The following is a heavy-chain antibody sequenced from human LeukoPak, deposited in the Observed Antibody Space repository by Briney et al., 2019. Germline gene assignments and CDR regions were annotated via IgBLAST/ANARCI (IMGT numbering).Heavy chain of an antibody. J-gene: IGHJ4*02. CDR3: ARAGYTSGYDY. CDR1: GFTFSSYW. V-gene: IGHV3-7*01. Sequence: PGGSLRLSCVASGFTFSSYWMAWVRQAPGKGLEWLANIKQDGSDKYYVDSVKGRFTISRDNAKNSLYLQMNNLRVEDTAVYYCARAGYTSGYDYWGQGTLVTASS. CDR2: IKQDGSDK. D-gene: IGHD6-19*01.